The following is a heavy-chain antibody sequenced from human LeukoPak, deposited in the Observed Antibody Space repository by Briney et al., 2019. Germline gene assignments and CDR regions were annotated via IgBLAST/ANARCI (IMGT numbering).Heavy chain of an antibody. CDR3: ARDRPMIVVADSFDI. CDR2: ISYDGSNK. V-gene: IGHV3-30*04. D-gene: IGHD3-22*01. CDR1: GFTFSTYV. Sequence: PGGSLRLSCAASGFTFSTYVMHWVRQAPGKGLEWVAVISYDGSNKYYADSVKGRFTISRDNSKNTLYLLMNSLRAEDTAVYYCARDRPMIVVADSFDIWGQGTMVTVSS. J-gene: IGHJ3*02.